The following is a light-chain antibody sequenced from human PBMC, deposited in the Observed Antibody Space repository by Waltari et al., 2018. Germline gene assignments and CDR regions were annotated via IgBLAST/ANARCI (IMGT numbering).Light chain of an antibody. CDR3: AAWDGSLNGYV. CDR1: SSNIGSHT. Sequence: QSVLTQPPSASGTPGHRVTISCSGSSSNIGSHTVNWYQQLPGTAPKLLISSNNRRPSGVPDRFSGSKSGTSGSLAISGLQSEDEADYYCAAWDGSLNGYVFGTGTKVTVL. V-gene: IGLV1-44*01. CDR2: SNN. J-gene: IGLJ1*01.